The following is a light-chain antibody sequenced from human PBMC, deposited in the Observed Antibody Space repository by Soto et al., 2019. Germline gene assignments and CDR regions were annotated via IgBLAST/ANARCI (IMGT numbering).Light chain of an antibody. V-gene: IGKV1-5*01. Sequence: DIQMTQSPPTLSASVGDRVTITCRASQSISSWLAWYQQRPGKAPNLLIYDVSSLESGVPSRFSGSGSGTEFTLTISSLQPDDFPTYYCQQYTNYPWTFGQGTKVDIK. CDR1: QSISSW. CDR3: QQYTNYPWT. J-gene: IGKJ1*01. CDR2: DVS.